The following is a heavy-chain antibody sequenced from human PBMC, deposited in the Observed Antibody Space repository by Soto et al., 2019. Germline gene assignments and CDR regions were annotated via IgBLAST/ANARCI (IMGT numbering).Heavy chain of an antibody. J-gene: IGHJ6*02. CDR3: ARPRTRGYYYYGMDV. CDR1: GYSFTSYC. D-gene: IGHD1-1*01. Sequence: GESLKISCKGSGYSFTSYCIGWVRQMPGKGLEWMGIIYPGDSDTGYSPSFQGQVTISADKSISTAYLQWSSLKASDTAMYYCARPRTRGYYYYGMDVWGQGTTVTVSS. CDR2: IYPGDSDT. V-gene: IGHV5-51*01.